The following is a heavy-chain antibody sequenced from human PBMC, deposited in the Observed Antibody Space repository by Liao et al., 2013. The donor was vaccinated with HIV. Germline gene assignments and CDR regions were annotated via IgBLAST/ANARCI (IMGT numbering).Heavy chain of an antibody. CDR1: SGSLRSGSYY. Sequence: QVLLQESDPRLLKPSQTLSLTCNVSSGSLRSGSYYWTWIRQPAGKGLEWIGRIDSSGSTNYSPSLKSRLTIAVDTSKNQFSLKLSSVTAADTAVYYCARDPGAYYMDVWGKGTTVTVSS. D-gene: IGHD7-27*01. CDR2: IDSSGST. V-gene: IGHV4-61*02. J-gene: IGHJ6*03. CDR3: ARDPGAYYMDV.